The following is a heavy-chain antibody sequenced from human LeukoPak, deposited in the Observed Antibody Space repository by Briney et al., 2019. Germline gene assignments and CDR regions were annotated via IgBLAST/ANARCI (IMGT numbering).Heavy chain of an antibody. CDR1: GFTFSSYG. Sequence: PGGSLRLSCAASGFTFSSYGMSWVRQAPGKGLEWVSAISGSGGSTYYADSVKGRFTISRDNSKNTLYLQMNSLRAEDTAVYYCAKDRVDARASSTRTKSSGDYWGQGTLVTVSS. D-gene: IGHD2-2*01. J-gene: IGHJ4*02. CDR2: ISGSGGST. CDR3: AKDRVDARASSTRTKSSGDY. V-gene: IGHV3-23*01.